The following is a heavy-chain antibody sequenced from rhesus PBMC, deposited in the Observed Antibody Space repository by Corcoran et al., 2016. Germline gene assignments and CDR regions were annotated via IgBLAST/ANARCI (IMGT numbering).Heavy chain of an antibody. Sequence: EVQLVETGGGLVQPGGSLKLSCAASGFTFSSYGMSWVRQAPGKGLEWVSANNSCVGCTYYADSVKGRFTISRYNSKNTLSLQMNSLRAEDTAVYYCAKDTPLYYYSGSYPFDYWGQGVLVTVSS. CDR3: AKDTPLYYYSGSYPFDY. J-gene: IGHJ4*01. CDR2: NNSCVGCT. V-gene: IGHV3S5*01. D-gene: IGHD3-16*01. CDR1: GFTFSSYG.